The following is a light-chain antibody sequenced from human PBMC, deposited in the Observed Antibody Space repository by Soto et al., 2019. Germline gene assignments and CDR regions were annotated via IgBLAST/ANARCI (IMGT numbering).Light chain of an antibody. CDR2: DVS. J-gene: IGLJ1*01. Sequence: QSALTQPASVSGSPGQSITISCTGTSSDVGGYKYVSWYQHHPGKAPRLIIYDVSNRPSGLSTRFSGSKSGNTATLTISGLQAEDEADYICSSYTSSATYVFGTGTQVTVL. CDR3: SSYTSSATYV. V-gene: IGLV2-14*03. CDR1: SSDVGGYKY.